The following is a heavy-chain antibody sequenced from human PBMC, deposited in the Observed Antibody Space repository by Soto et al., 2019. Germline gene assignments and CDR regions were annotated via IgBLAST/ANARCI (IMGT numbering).Heavy chain of an antibody. CDR1: GFTFSSYS. Sequence: GGSLRLSCAASGFTFSSYSMNWVRQAPGKGLEWVSYISSSSSTIYYADSVKGRFTISRDNAKNSLYLQMNSLRAEDTAVYYCARGYDFWSGGATYWGQGTLVTVSS. CDR2: ISSSSSTI. V-gene: IGHV3-48*01. J-gene: IGHJ4*02. D-gene: IGHD3-3*01. CDR3: ARGYDFWSGGATY.